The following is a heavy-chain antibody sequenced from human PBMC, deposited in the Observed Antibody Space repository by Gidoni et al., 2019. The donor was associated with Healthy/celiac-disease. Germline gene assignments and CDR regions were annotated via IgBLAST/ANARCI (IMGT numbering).Heavy chain of an antibody. CDR3: ARAGRAYCVGDCYFPFDY. CDR1: GGTFSSYA. D-gene: IGHD2-21*01. J-gene: IGHJ4*02. Sequence: QVQLVQSGAEVKKPGSSVKVSCKASGGTFSSYAISWVRQAPGQGLDWMGGIIPIFGTANYAQKFQGRVTITADESTSTAYMELSSLRSEDTAVYYCARAGRAYCVGDCYFPFDYWGQGTLVTVSS. V-gene: IGHV1-69*01. CDR2: IIPIFGTA.